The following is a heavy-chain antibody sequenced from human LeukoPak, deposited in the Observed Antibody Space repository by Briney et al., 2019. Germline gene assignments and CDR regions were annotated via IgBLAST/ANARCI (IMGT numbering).Heavy chain of an antibody. J-gene: IGHJ2*01. D-gene: IGHD4-23*01. Sequence: ASVKVSCKASGFTFTSSAMQWVRQARGQRLEWIGWIVVGSGNTNYAQKFQERVTITRDMSTSTAYMELSSLRSEDTAVYYCAAKDSTRHDYGGNVWYFDLWGRGTLVTVSS. CDR1: GFTFTSSA. V-gene: IGHV1-58*02. CDR2: IVVGSGNT. CDR3: AAKDSTRHDYGGNVWYFDL.